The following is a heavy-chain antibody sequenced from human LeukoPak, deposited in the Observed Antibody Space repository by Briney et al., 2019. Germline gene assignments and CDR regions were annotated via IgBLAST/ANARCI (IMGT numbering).Heavy chain of an antibody. CDR2: ISGSGGST. D-gene: IGHD6-19*01. V-gene: IGHV3-23*01. Sequence: GWSLRLSCAASGFTFSSYAMSWVRQAPGKGLEWVSAISGSGGSTYYADSVKGRFTISRDNSKNALYLQMNSLRAEDTAVYYCAKDRQKAVAGTGYFQHWGQGTLVTVSS. CDR1: GFTFSSYA. CDR3: AKDRQKAVAGTGYFQH. J-gene: IGHJ1*01.